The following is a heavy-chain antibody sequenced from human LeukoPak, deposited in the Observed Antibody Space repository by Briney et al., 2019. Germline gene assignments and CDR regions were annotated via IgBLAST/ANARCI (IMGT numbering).Heavy chain of an antibody. V-gene: IGHV4-34*01. J-gene: IGHJ4*02. Sequence: SETLSLTCAVYGGSFSGYYWSWIRQPPGKGMEWIGEINHSGSTNYSPSLKSRVTISVDTSKNQFSLKLSSVTAADTAVYYCARDGYSYGYPLDYWGQGTLVTVSS. D-gene: IGHD5-18*01. CDR2: INHSGST. CDR1: GGSFSGYY. CDR3: ARDGYSYGYPLDY.